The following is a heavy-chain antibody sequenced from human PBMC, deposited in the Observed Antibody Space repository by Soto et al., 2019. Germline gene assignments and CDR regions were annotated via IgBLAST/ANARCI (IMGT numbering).Heavy chain of an antibody. Sequence: QVQLQQWGAGLLKPSETLSLTCAVYGGSFSGYYWSWIRQPPGKGLEWIGEINHSGSTNYNPSLKSRVTISVDTSKNQFSLKLSSVTAADTAVYYCARGEYSYGPKLDVWGQGTTVTVSS. D-gene: IGHD5-18*01. CDR2: INHSGST. V-gene: IGHV4-34*01. CDR3: ARGEYSYGPKLDV. CDR1: GGSFSGYY. J-gene: IGHJ6*02.